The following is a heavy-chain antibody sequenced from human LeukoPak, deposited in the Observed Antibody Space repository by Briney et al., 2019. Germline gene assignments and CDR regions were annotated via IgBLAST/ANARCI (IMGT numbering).Heavy chain of an antibody. Sequence: PGGSLRLSCAASGFTFSIYGMHWVRQAPGKGLEWVAVIWYDGSNENYADSVKGRFTISRDNAKNSLYLQMNSLRAEDTAVYYCARDIKSYYYGSGSYPTLDYWGQGTLVTVSS. CDR1: GFTFSIYG. D-gene: IGHD3-10*01. CDR3: ARDIKSYYYGSGSYPTLDY. CDR2: IWYDGSNE. V-gene: IGHV3-33*01. J-gene: IGHJ4*02.